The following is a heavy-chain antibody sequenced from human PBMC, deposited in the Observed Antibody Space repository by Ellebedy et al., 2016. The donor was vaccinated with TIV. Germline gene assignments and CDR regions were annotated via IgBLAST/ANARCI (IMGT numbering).Heavy chain of an antibody. CDR3: ATDGSYGDYLSPTHAFEM. CDR2: INQDGSDK. CDR1: GFSFRSYW. V-gene: IGHV3-7*01. Sequence: GESLKISCATSGFSFRSYWMTWVRQAPGKGLEWLANINQDGSDKYYVDSVKGRFTVSRDNAKNSLFLQMNSLRAEDTAVYYCATDGSYGDYLSPTHAFEMWGQGTMVTVSS. D-gene: IGHD4-17*01. J-gene: IGHJ3*02.